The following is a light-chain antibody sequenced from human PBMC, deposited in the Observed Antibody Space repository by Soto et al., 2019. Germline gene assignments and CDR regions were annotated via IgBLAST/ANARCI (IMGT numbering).Light chain of an antibody. V-gene: IGKV1-39*01. CDR3: QQSYRAPET. CDR1: QTISSH. CDR2: AAS. Sequence: DIQMTQSPSSLSASVGDRVTITCRASQTISSHLNWYQQKPGKAPNLLIFAASRLQSGVPSRFSGSGSGTDFTLTISSLQPEDFATYYCQQSYRAPETFGQGTKLEIK. J-gene: IGKJ2*01.